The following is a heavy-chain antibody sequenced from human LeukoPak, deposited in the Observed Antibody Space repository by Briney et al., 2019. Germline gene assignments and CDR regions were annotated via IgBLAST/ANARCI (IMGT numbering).Heavy chain of an antibody. V-gene: IGHV4-34*01. Sequence: KSSETLSLTCAVYGGALSGHYWSWIRQSPGKGLEWIGGIHHDGRTKYSPSLKSRVSILLDTSKNEVSLRLTPVTAADTALYSCAREPVPQAYGDTVNAYDLWGQGTMVIVSS. CDR3: AREPVPQAYGDTVNAYDL. CDR1: GGALSGHY. J-gene: IGHJ3*01. CDR2: IHHDGRT. D-gene: IGHD4-17*01.